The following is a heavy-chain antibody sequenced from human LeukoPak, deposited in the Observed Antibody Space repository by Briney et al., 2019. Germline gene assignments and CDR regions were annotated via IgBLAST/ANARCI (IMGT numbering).Heavy chain of an antibody. CDR1: GFTLSSFG. CDR2: IWYDGSNK. V-gene: IGHV3-33*08. D-gene: IGHD2/OR15-2a*01. Sequence: GGSLRLSCAASGFTLSSFGTHWVRQAPGKGLEWVALIWYDGSNKYYTDSVKGRLTISRDNSKNTLYLQMNSLGAEDTAIYYCAREGPRGNSQFDYWGQGTLVTVSS. CDR3: AREGPRGNSQFDY. J-gene: IGHJ4*02.